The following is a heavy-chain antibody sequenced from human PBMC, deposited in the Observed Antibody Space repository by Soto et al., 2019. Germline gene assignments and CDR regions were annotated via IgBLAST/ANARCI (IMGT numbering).Heavy chain of an antibody. D-gene: IGHD2-15*01. CDR2: IYYSGST. CDR3: ARRSSICSGGSCYYWFDP. CDR1: GGPVSSGSYY. J-gene: IGHJ5*02. Sequence: TSETLSLTCTVSGGPVSSGSYYWTWIRQPPGKGLEWIGYIYYSGSTNYNPSLKSRVTISVDTSKNQFSLKLSSVTAADTAVYYCARRSSICSGGSCYYWFDPWGQGTLVTVSS. V-gene: IGHV4-61*01.